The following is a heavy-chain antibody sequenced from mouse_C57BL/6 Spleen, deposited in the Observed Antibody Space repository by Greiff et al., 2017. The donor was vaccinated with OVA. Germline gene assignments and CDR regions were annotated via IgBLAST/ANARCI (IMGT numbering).Heavy chain of an antibody. V-gene: IGHV1-69*01. CDR1: GYTFTSSW. Sequence: VQLQQPGAELVMPGASVKLSCKASGYTFTSSWMHWVKQRPGQGLEWIGEIDPSDSYTNYTQKFQGKSTLTVDKSYSTAYRQLSSLTSQDSAVYYCARSSNYLFAYWGQETLVTVSA. CDR2: IDPSDSYT. J-gene: IGHJ3*01. CDR3: ARSSNYLFAY. D-gene: IGHD2-5*01.